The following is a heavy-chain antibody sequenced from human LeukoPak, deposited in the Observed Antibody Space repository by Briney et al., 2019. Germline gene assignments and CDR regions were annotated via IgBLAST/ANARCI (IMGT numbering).Heavy chain of an antibody. D-gene: IGHD2-2*03. CDR1: GYTFTSSG. J-gene: IGHJ5*02. Sequence: ASVKVSCKASGYTFTSSGISGVRRAHGQGREWMGWVSTYSGNTNYAQKFQGRVTMTRDTSTNTAYMELKNLRPDDTAIYYCARDLGYCSFGFGLGNCNRKWFDPWGQGTLVSVSS. CDR3: ARDLGYCSFGFGLGNCNRKWFDP. CDR2: VSTYSGNT. V-gene: IGHV1-18*01.